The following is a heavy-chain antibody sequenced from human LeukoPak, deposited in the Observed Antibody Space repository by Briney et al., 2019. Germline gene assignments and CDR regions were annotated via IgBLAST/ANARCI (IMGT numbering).Heavy chain of an antibody. D-gene: IGHD3-10*01. CDR1: GGSTSSGGYY. CDR2: IYYSGLT. J-gene: IGHJ4*02. CDR3: ARDRTYFGSGSYPDS. Sequence: SETLSLTCTVSGGSTSSGGYYWSWIRQHPGKGLEWIGYIYYSGLTYYNPSLGSRVTVSLDTSRNQFSLKLTSVTAADTAVYYCARDRTYFGSGSYPDSWGQGTLVTVSS. V-gene: IGHV4-31*03.